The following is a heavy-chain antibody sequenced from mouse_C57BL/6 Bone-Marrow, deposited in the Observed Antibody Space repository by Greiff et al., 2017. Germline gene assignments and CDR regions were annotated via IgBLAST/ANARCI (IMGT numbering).Heavy chain of an antibody. CDR1: GYTFTSYG. D-gene: IGHD1-1*01. CDR3: ARDDSSLDY. CDR2: IYIGTGYT. Sequence: VQLQQSGAELVRPGSSVKMSCKTSGYTFTSYGINWVKQRPGQGLEWIGYIYIGTGYTEYNEKFKGKATLTSDTTSSTAYMQLSSLTSEDSAIYFCARDDSSLDYWGQGTTLTVSS. J-gene: IGHJ2*01. V-gene: IGHV1-58*01.